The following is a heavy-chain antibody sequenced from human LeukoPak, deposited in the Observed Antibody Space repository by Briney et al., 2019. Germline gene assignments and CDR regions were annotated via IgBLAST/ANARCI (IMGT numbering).Heavy chain of an antibody. V-gene: IGHV3-21*01. Sequence: GGSLRLSCAASGFTFSSYSMNWVRQAPGKGLEWVSSISSSSSYIYYADSVKGRFTISRDNSKNTLYLQMNSLRAEDTAVYYCAKDRSSGWYNYYFDYWGQGTLVTVSS. CDR1: GFTFSSYS. CDR3: AKDRSSGWYNYYFDY. CDR2: ISSSSSYI. J-gene: IGHJ4*02. D-gene: IGHD6-19*01.